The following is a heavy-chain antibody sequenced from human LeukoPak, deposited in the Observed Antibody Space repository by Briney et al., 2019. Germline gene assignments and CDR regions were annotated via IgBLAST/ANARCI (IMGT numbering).Heavy chain of an antibody. CDR1: GFTFSSYS. CDR2: INSDGSST. J-gene: IGHJ4*02. CDR3: AKARSQLRFFWWY. V-gene: IGHV3-74*01. D-gene: IGHD5-18*01. Sequence: GGSLRLSCAASGFTFSSYSMNWVRQAPGKGLVWVSRINSDGSSTSYADSVKGRFTISRDNAKNTLYLQMNSLRAEDTAVYYCAKARSQLRFFWWYWGQGTLVTVSS.